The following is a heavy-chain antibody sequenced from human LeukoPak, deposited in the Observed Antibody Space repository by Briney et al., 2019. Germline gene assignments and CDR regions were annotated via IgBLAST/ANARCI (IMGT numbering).Heavy chain of an antibody. CDR1: GFTFSDYY. J-gene: IGHJ6*03. Sequence: GGSLRLSCAASGFTFSDYYMSWIRQAPGKGLEWVSYISSSGSTICYADSVKGRFTISRDNAKNSLYLQMNSLRAEDTAVYYCARLRLGELSLPDYYMDVWGKGTTVTISS. D-gene: IGHD3-16*02. CDR2: ISSSGSTI. V-gene: IGHV3-11*04. CDR3: ARLRLGELSLPDYYMDV.